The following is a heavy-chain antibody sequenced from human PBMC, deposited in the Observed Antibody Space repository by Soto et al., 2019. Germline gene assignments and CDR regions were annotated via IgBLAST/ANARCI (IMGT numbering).Heavy chain of an antibody. CDR1: GFTFSSYA. V-gene: IGHV3-64D*06. D-gene: IGHD3-10*01. J-gene: IGHJ5*02. CDR2: ISSNGGST. Sequence: GGSLRLSCSASGFTFSSYAMHWVRQAPGKGLEYVSAISSNGGSTYYADSVKGRFTISRDNSKNTLYLQMSSLRAEDTAVYYCVKGGVTMVRGVIMEGGDPFTTFDPWGQGTLVTVSS. CDR3: VKGGVTMVRGVIMEGGDPFTTFDP.